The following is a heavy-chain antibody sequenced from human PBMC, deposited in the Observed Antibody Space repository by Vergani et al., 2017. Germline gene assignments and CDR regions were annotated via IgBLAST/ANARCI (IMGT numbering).Heavy chain of an antibody. CDR1: GFTFSSYG. D-gene: IGHD6-13*01. CDR2: IWYDGSNK. CDR3: ARDGVAAAGDYYYYYMDV. Sequence: QVQLVESGGGVVQPGRSLRLSCAASGFTFSSYGMHWVRQAPGKGLEWVAVIWYDGSNKYYADSVKGRFTISRDNSKNTLYLQMNSLRAEDTAVYYCARDGVAAAGDYYYYYMDVWGKGTTVTVS. J-gene: IGHJ6*03. V-gene: IGHV3-33*01.